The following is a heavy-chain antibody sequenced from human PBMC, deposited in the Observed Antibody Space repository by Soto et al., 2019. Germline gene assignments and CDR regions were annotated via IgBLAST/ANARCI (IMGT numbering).Heavy chain of an antibody. CDR1: GFTFSSYS. CDR2: ISSSSSYI. D-gene: IGHD6-13*01. J-gene: IGHJ6*02. Sequence: PVGSLRLSCAASGFTFSSYSMNWVRQAPGKGLGWVSSISSSSSYIYYADSVKGRFTISRDNAKNSLYLQMNSLRAEDTAVYYCARDQEAAGQGMDVWGQGTTVTVSS. CDR3: ARDQEAAGQGMDV. V-gene: IGHV3-21*01.